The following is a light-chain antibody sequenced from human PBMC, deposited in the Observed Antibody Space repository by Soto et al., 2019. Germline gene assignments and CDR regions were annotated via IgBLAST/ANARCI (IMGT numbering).Light chain of an antibody. CDR1: QSGSSSY. Sequence: VMTQSSSSLSFFAGRIATLSCTIGQSGSSSYLAWYQQKPGQPPRLLIYGASSRATGIPDRFSGSGSGTDFTLTISRLEPEDFAVFYCQHSDSLPITFGQGTRLEIK. V-gene: IGKV3-20*01. CDR2: GAS. CDR3: QHSDSLPIT. J-gene: IGKJ5*01.